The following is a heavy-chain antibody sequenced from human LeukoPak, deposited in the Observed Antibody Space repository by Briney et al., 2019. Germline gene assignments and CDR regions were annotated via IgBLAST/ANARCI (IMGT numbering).Heavy chain of an antibody. CDR3: ARGLSLGGVDY. CDR1: GGSFTSDY. D-gene: IGHD3-10*01. CDR2: VHHSGMT. V-gene: IGHV4-34*01. Sequence: PSETLSLTRTVYGGSFTSDYWTWIRQPPGKGLEWIGEVHHSGMTNYKPSLRSRVTISLDTSKNQFSLNLASVTAADTAVYYCARGLSLGGVDYWGQGTLVTVSS. J-gene: IGHJ4*02.